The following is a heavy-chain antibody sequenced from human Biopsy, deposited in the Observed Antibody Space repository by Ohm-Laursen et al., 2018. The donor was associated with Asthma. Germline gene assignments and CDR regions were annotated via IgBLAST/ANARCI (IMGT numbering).Heavy chain of an antibody. J-gene: IGHJ4*02. CDR2: IWYDGVNK. D-gene: IGHD3-3*01. Sequence: SLRLSCAASGFTFRNYGMHWVRQAPGKGLEWVAVIWYDGVNKYFADSVKGRLTISRDNSKNTVYLQMNSLRAEDTAVYYCARDVMEWYLPAFDYWGQGTLVTVSS. CDR1: GFTFRNYG. CDR3: ARDVMEWYLPAFDY. V-gene: IGHV3-33*01.